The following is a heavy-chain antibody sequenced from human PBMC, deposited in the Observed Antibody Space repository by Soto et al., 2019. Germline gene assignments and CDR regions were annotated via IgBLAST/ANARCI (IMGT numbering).Heavy chain of an antibody. CDR1: GGTFSSYA. V-gene: IGHV1-69*06. D-gene: IGHD2-21*02. CDR2: IIPIFGTA. Sequence: GAQVKVSCKASGGTFSSYAISWVRQAPGQGLEWMGGIIPIFGTANYAQKFQGRVTITADKSTSTAYMELSSLRSEDTAVYYCAREWGTYCGGDCNSVGANWFDPLCQETLLTISS. CDR3: AREWGTYCGGDCNSVGANWFDP. J-gene: IGHJ5*02.